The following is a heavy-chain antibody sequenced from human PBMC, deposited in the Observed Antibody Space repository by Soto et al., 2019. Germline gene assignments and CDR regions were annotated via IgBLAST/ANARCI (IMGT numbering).Heavy chain of an antibody. Sequence: ASVKVSCKASGYTFTGYYMHWVRRAPGKGLEWMGGFDPEDGETIYAQKFQGRVTMTEDTSTDTAYMELSSLRSEDTAVYYCATGGRYYDSSDAPEYYFDYWGQGTLVTVSS. CDR2: FDPEDGET. CDR1: GYTFTGYY. D-gene: IGHD3-22*01. J-gene: IGHJ4*02. V-gene: IGHV1-24*01. CDR3: ATGGRYYDSSDAPEYYFDY.